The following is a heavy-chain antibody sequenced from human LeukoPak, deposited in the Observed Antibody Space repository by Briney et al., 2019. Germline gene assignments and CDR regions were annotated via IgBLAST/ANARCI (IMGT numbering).Heavy chain of an antibody. CDR3: ARGYYTDYSSSWYRY. D-gene: IGHD6-13*01. Sequence: PSETLSLTCTVSGGSIISGDYYWSWIRQPPGKGLEWMGYIHYSGSTYYNPSLKSRLTISGDTSKNQFSLKLSSVTAADTAVYYCARGYYTDYSSSWYRYWGQGTLVTVSS. CDR2: IHYSGST. CDR1: GGSIISGDYY. J-gene: IGHJ4*02. V-gene: IGHV4-30-4*01.